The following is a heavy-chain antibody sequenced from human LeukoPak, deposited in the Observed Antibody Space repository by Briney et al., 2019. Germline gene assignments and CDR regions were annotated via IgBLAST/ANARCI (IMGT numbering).Heavy chain of an antibody. Sequence: GGSLRLSCVASGFSISGGYMTWARQAPGKALEWVSLLYSDDSAYYPDSVKGRFTISRDNSKSTLHLQMDTLRTEDTAMYYCARDPWQGSTTLHWGQGIMVTVSS. V-gene: IGHV3-66*02. CDR3: ARDPWQGSTTLH. CDR1: GFSISGGY. D-gene: IGHD1-26*01. CDR2: LYSDDSA. J-gene: IGHJ4*02.